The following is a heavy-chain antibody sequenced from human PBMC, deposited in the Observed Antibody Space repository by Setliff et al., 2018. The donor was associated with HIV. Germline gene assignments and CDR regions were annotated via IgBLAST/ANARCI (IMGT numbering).Heavy chain of an antibody. Sequence: SETLSLTCAVYGGSFSGYYWSWVRQPPGKGLEWIGEINHSGSNNYNPSLKSRVTISVDTSKNQFSLKLSSVTAADTAVYYCARRGSGVFHYYYYMDVWGKGTTVTVSS. V-gene: IGHV4-34*01. D-gene: IGHD3-10*01. CDR3: ARRGSGVFHYYYYMDV. CDR2: INHSGSN. J-gene: IGHJ6*03. CDR1: GGSFSGYY.